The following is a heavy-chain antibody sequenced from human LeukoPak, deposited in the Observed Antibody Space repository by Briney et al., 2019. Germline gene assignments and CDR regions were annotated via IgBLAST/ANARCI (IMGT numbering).Heavy chain of an antibody. CDR3: ARDPSYYFDY. J-gene: IGHJ4*02. Sequence: PSQTLSLTCTVSGGSISSGSYYWSWIRQPAGKGLEWIGRIYTSGSTNYNPSLKSRVTISVDTSKNQFSLKLSSVTAADTAVYYCARDPSYYFDYWGQGTLVTVSS. D-gene: IGHD6-6*01. CDR1: GGSISSGSYY. V-gene: IGHV4-61*02. CDR2: IYTSGST.